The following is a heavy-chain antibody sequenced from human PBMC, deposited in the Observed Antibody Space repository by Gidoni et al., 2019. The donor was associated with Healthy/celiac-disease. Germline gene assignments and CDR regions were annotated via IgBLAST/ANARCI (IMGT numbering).Heavy chain of an antibody. CDR1: GYTFTSYA. V-gene: IGHV1-3*01. D-gene: IGHD2-15*01. CDR3: ARETVEDSVVVVAAAPYYYYGMDV. CDR2: INAGNGNT. Sequence: QVQLVQSGAEVKKPGASVKVSCKASGYTFTSYAIHWVRQAPGQRLEWMGWINAGNGNTKYSQKFQGRVTSTRDTSASKDYMELSSLRSEDTAVYYCARETVEDSVVVVAAAPYYYYGMDVWGQGTTVTVSS. J-gene: IGHJ6*02.